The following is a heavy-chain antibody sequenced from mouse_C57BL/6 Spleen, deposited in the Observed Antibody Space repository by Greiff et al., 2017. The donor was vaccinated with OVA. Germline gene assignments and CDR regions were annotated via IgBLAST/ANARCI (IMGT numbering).Heavy chain of an antibody. CDR3: ARGGNYYAMDY. Sequence: VKLVESGAELVKPGASVKISCKASGYAFSSYWMNWVKQRPGKGLEWIGQIYPGDGDTNYNGKFKGKATLTADKSSSTAYMQLSSLTSEDSAVYFCARGGNYYAMDYWGQGTSVTVSS. D-gene: IGHD2-1*01. J-gene: IGHJ4*01. CDR1: GYAFSSYW. CDR2: IYPGDGDT. V-gene: IGHV1-80*01.